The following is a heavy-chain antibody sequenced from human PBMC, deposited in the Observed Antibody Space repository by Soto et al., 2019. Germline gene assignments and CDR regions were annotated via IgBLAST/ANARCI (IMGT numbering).Heavy chain of an antibody. CDR1: GFSFSSYG. V-gene: IGHV3-74*01. J-gene: IGHJ4*02. Sequence: EVQLVESGGGLVQPGGSLRLSCAASGFSFSSYGMHWVRQAPGTGLVWVSRVDADGSGTTYAGSVKGRFSISRDNAKKTVALQMNNLRAEDTAVYYCAGASGLKFDYWGLGVLVTVSS. CDR2: VDADGSGT. CDR3: AGASGLKFDY. D-gene: IGHD3-10*01.